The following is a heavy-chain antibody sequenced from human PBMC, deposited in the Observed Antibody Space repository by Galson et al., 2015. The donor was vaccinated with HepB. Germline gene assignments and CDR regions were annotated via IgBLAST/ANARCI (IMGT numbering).Heavy chain of an antibody. CDR1: GGSISSGGYY. D-gene: IGHD3-10*01. CDR2: IYYSGST. Sequence: TLSLTCTVSGGSISSGGYYWSWIRQHPGKGLEWIGYIYYSGSTYYNPSLKSRVTISVDTSKNQFSLKLSSVTAADTAVYYCAREGFLRNYYGSGQFGGYGMDVWGQGTTVTVSS. J-gene: IGHJ6*02. CDR3: AREGFLRNYYGSGQFGGYGMDV. V-gene: IGHV4-31*03.